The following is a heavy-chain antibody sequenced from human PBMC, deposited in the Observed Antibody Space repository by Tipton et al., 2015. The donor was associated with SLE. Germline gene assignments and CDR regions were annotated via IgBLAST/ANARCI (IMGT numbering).Heavy chain of an antibody. CDR2: IYGGGKT. CDR3: AKAVGHYYMDV. Sequence: SLRLSCAASGLIVSGNYMSWVRQAPGKGLEWVSLIYGGGKTYHADSVKGRFTVSRDSTNNTLYLQMNSLRTEDTAVYYCAKAVGHYYMDVWGKGTTVTVSS. CDR1: GLIVSGNY. D-gene: IGHD1-26*01. V-gene: IGHV3-66*02. J-gene: IGHJ6*03.